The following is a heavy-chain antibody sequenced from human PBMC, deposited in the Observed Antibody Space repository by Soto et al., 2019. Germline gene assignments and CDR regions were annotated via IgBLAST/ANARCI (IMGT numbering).Heavy chain of an antibody. Sequence: QVQLVQSGAEVKKPGSSVKVSCKASGGTFSSYAIGWVRQAPGQGLEWMGGIIPIFGTANYAQKFQGRVTITADESTSTAYMELSSLRSEDTAVYYCASRNAGYCSGGSCYLGDYWGQGTLVTVSS. CDR3: ASRNAGYCSGGSCYLGDY. CDR2: IIPIFGTA. CDR1: GGTFSSYA. V-gene: IGHV1-69*01. J-gene: IGHJ4*02. D-gene: IGHD2-15*01.